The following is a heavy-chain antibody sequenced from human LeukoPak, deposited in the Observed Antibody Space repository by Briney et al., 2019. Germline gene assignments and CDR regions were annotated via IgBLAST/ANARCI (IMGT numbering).Heavy chain of an antibody. V-gene: IGHV3-11*01. CDR2: ISSSGSTI. Sequence: PGGSLRLSCAASGFTFSDYYMSWIRQAPGKGLEWVSYISSSGSTIYYAGSVKGRFTISRDNAKNSLYLQMNSLRAEDTAVYYCARDRVTGYYDSSGYLFFWGQGTLVTVSS. CDR3: ARDRVTGYYDSSGYLFF. D-gene: IGHD3-22*01. CDR1: GFTFSDYY. J-gene: IGHJ4*02.